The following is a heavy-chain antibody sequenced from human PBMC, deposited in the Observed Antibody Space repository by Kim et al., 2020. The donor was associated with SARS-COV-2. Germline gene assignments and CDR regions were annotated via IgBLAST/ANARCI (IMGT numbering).Heavy chain of an antibody. D-gene: IGHD3-10*01. CDR1: GGTFSSYA. CDR2: IIPIFGTA. J-gene: IGHJ6*02. V-gene: IGHV1-69*13. Sequence: SVKVSCKASGGTFSSYAISWVRQAPGQGLEWMGGIIPIFGTANYAQKFQGRVTITADESTSTAYMELSSLRSEDTAVYYCALSLVRGVIITLGGVWGQGTTVTVSS. CDR3: ALSLVRGVIITLGGV.